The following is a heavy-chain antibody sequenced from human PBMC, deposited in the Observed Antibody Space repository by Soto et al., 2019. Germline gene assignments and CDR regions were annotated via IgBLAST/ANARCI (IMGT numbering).Heavy chain of an antibody. D-gene: IGHD3-10*01. CDR1: GFSVRTNY. Sequence: PGGSLRLSCAASGFSVRTNYMGWVGQAPGKGLEWVSVYESGGSIYYADSVKGRFTISRDTSKNTLDLQMNSLRGEDTAVYYCARAGVTPDFFDYWGQGTRVTVS. V-gene: IGHV3-53*01. J-gene: IGHJ4*02. CDR2: YESGGSI. CDR3: ARAGVTPDFFDY.